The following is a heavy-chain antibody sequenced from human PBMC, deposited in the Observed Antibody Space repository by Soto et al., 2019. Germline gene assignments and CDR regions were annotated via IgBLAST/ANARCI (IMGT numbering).Heavy chain of an antibody. CDR2: INPNSGGT. Sequence: ASVKVSCKASGYTFTGYYMHWVRQAPGQGLEWMGWINPNSGGTNYAQKFQGWVTMTRDTSISTAYMELSRLRSDDTAVYYCARAAEKKQQLVHFDYWGQGTLVTVSS. CDR3: ARAAEKKQQLVHFDY. CDR1: GYTFTGYY. V-gene: IGHV1-2*04. J-gene: IGHJ4*02. D-gene: IGHD6-13*01.